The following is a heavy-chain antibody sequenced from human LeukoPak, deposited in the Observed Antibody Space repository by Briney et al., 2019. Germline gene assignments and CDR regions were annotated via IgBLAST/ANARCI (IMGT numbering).Heavy chain of an antibody. D-gene: IGHD4-17*01. CDR3: AKDATEYGDSHFDC. Sequence: GRSVRLSCAASGFTFSSFGMHWVRQAPGKGLEWVAVIWFDGCHEYYADSEKGRFTISRDNSRNTVYLQMNSLRAEDTAVYYCAKDATEYGDSHFDCWGQGSLVTVSS. J-gene: IGHJ4*02. V-gene: IGHV3-33*06. CDR2: IWFDGCHE. CDR1: GFTFSSFG.